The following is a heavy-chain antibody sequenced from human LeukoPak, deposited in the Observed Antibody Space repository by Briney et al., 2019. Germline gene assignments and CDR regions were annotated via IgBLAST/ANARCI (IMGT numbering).Heavy chain of an antibody. D-gene: IGHD3-10*01. V-gene: IGHV3-11*01. Sequence: GGSLRLSCAACGFTFSNYYMSWIRQAQGKGLEWVSYISSSGSTIYYADSVKGRFTISRDNAKNSLYLQMNSLRAEDTAVYYCAREDFMVRGVITDYWGQGTLVTVSS. CDR3: AREDFMVRGVITDY. CDR1: GFTFSNYY. J-gene: IGHJ4*02. CDR2: ISSSGSTI.